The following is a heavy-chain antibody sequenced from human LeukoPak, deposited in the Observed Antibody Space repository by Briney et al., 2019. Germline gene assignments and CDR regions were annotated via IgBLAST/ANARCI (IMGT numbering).Heavy chain of an antibody. V-gene: IGHV4-59*08. Sequence: SETLSLTCTVSGGSSSSYYWSWIRQPPGKGLEWIGYIYYSGSTNYNPSLKSRVTISVDTSKNQFSLKLSSVTAADTAVYYCARGEAVAAFDYWGQGTLVTVSS. CDR3: ARGEAVAAFDY. D-gene: IGHD6-19*01. CDR1: GGSSSSYY. J-gene: IGHJ4*02. CDR2: IYYSGST.